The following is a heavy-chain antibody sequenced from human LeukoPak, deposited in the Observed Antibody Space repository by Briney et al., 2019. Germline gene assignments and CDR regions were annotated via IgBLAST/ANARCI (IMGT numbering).Heavy chain of an antibody. D-gene: IGHD6-13*01. V-gene: IGHV4-59*01. J-gene: IGHJ4*02. CDR2: IYYSGST. Sequence: SETLSLTCTVSGGSISSYYWSWIRQPPGKGLEWIGYIYYSGSTNYNPSPKSRVTISVDTSKNQFSLKLSSVTAADTAVYYCAREEIAAAGTYPAGYFDYWGQGTLVTVSS. CDR3: AREEIAAAGTYPAGYFDY. CDR1: GGSISSYY.